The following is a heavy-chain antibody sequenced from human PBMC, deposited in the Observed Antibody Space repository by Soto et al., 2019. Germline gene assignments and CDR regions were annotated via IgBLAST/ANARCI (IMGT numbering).Heavy chain of an antibody. CDR2: IYYSGST. D-gene: IGHD1-7*01. J-gene: IGHJ4*02. CDR1: GGSISSGDYY. Sequence: PSETMSLTCTVSGGSISSGDYYWSWIRQHPGKGLEWIGYIYYSGSTYYNPSLKSRVTISINTSMNQFSLRLSSVTAADTAVYYCAGDKGQGDGNYYFDYWGQGTLVTVSS. CDR3: AGDKGQGDGNYYFDY. V-gene: IGHV4-31*03.